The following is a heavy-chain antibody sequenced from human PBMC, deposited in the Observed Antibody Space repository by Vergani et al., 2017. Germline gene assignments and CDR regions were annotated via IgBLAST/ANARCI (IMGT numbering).Heavy chain of an antibody. Sequence: QVQLQESGPGLVKPAQTLSLTCPVSGASINNDFYYWHWIRQPAGKGLEWIGRIYVSGITDYNSSLQSRVSMSVDTSKNQFSLTLTFVTAADTAVYYCARENKQLRPRAFYLWVQGTMVTVPS. J-gene: IGHJ3*01. D-gene: IGHD4-23*01. CDR3: ARENKQLRPRAFYL. CDR1: GASINNDFYY. V-gene: IGHV4-61*02. CDR2: IYVSGIT.